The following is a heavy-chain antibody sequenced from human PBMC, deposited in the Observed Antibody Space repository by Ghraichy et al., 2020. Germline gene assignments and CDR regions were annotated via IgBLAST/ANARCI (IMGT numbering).Heavy chain of an antibody. J-gene: IGHJ4*02. D-gene: IGHD2-8*01. CDR3: AKDQGLMVYAIYLFDY. V-gene: IGHV3-23*01. CDR2: ISGSGGST. CDR1: GFTFSSYA. Sequence: GGSLRLSCAASGFTFSSYAMSWVRQAPGKGLEWVSAISGSGGSTYYADSVKGRFTISRDNSKNTLYLQMNSLRAEDTAVYYCAKDQGLMVYAIYLFDYWGQGTLVTVSS.